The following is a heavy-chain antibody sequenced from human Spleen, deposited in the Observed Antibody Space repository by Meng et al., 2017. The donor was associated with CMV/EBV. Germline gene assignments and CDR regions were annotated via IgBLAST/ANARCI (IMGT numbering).Heavy chain of an antibody. Sequence: GESLKISCAASGFTFSSYGMHWVRQAPGKGLEWVAVIWYDGSNKYYAGSVKGRFTISRDNSKNTLYLQMNSLRAEDTAVYYCAKDYMVRETRYYYGMDVWGQGTTVTVSS. CDR3: AKDYMVRETRYYYGMDV. V-gene: IGHV3-33*06. CDR2: IWYDGSNK. J-gene: IGHJ6*02. CDR1: GFTFSSYG. D-gene: IGHD3-10*01.